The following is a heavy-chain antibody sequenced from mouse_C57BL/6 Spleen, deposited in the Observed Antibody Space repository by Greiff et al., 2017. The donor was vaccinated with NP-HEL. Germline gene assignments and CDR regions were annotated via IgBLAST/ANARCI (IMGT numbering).Heavy chain of an antibody. CDR1: GYTFTSYW. D-gene: IGHD6-2*01. Sequence: QVQLKQPGAELVRPGSSVKLSCKASGYTFTSYWMDWVKQRPGQGLEWIGNIYPSDSETHYNQKFKDKATLTVDKSSSTAYMQLSSLTSEDSAVYYCARSAVSFDYWGQGTTLTVSS. V-gene: IGHV1-61*01. CDR2: IYPSDSET. J-gene: IGHJ2*01. CDR3: ARSAVSFDY.